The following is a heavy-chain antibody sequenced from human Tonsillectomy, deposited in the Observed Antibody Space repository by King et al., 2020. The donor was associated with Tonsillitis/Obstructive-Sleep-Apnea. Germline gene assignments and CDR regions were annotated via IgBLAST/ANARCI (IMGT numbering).Heavy chain of an antibody. CDR2: IRSKPYGGAT. CDR1: GFSLGDYA. J-gene: IGHJ6*02. D-gene: IGHD3-9*01. CDR3: TRDPEPLQYFDTYGMGV. V-gene: IGHV3-49*04. Sequence: QLVQSGGGLVQPGRSLRLSCTASGFSLGDYAMSWVSQAPGKGLEWVGVIRSKPYGGATEYAATVKGRFTISRDDCENIAYLQMNTLKTEDTAVYYCTRDPEPLQYFDTYGMGVWGQGTTVTVSS.